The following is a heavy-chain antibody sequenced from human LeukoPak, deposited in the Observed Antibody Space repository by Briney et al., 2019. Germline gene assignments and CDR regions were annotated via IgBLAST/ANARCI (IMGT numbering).Heavy chain of an antibody. V-gene: IGHV3-30*18. Sequence: GGSLRLSCEASGFTFSSYGMHWVRQAPGKGLEWVAVISYDGSNKYYADSVKGRFTISRDNSKNTLYLQMNSLRAEDTAVYYCAKDKSLFAGSYLVYWGQGTLVTVSS. CDR3: AKDKSLFAGSYLVY. D-gene: IGHD3-10*01. J-gene: IGHJ4*02. CDR1: GFTFSSYG. CDR2: ISYDGSNK.